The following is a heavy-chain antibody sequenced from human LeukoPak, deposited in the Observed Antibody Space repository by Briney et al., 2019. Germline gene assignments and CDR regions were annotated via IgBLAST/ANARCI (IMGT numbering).Heavy chain of an antibody. Sequence: GGSLRLSCAASGFTFSSYAMSWVRQAPGKGLEWVSAISGSGGSTYYADSVKGRFTISRDDSKNTLYLQMNSLRAEDTAVYYCAKDPDSSGYYVVLNAFDIWGQGTMVTVSS. J-gene: IGHJ3*02. D-gene: IGHD3-22*01. CDR2: ISGSGGST. V-gene: IGHV3-23*01. CDR3: AKDPDSSGYYVVLNAFDI. CDR1: GFTFSSYA.